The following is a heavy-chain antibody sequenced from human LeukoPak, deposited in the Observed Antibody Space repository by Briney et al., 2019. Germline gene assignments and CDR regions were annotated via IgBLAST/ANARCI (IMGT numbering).Heavy chain of an antibody. V-gene: IGHV3-30*18. CDR2: ISYDGSNK. CDR3: AKTGGSYHHFDY. J-gene: IGHJ4*02. D-gene: IGHD1-26*01. Sequence: GGSLRLSCAASGFTFSSYGMHWVRQAPGKGLEWVAVISYDGSNKYYADSVKGRFTISRDNPKNTLYLQMNSLRAEDTAVYYCAKTGGSYHHFDYWGQGTLVTVSS. CDR1: GFTFSSYG.